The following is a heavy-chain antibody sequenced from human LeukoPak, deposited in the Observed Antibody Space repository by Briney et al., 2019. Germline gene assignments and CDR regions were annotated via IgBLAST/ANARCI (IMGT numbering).Heavy chain of an antibody. CDR2: IKQDGSEK. CDR1: GFSFGSFW. V-gene: IGHV3-7*05. D-gene: IGHD3-3*01. J-gene: IGHJ4*02. Sequence: GGSLRLSCAASGFSFGSFWMSWVRQAPGKGLEWVANIKQDGSEKYYVDAVKGRLTISRDNAKNLLYLQMNSLRAEDTAVYYFARFHVDGSGYSTFAYWGQGTLVTVSS. CDR3: ARFHVDGSGYSTFAY.